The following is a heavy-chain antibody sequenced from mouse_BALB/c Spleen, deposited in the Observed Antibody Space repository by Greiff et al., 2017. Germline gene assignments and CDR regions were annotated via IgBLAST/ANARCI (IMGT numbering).Heavy chain of an antibody. Sequence: EVKLMESGAELVKPGASVKLSCTASGFNIKDTYMHWVKQRPEQGLEWIGRIDSANGNTKYDPKFQGKATITADTSSNTAYLQLSSLTSEDTAVYYCARSYDYGGFDYWGQGTLVTVSA. D-gene: IGHD2-4*01. CDR1: GFNIKDTY. CDR3: ARSYDYGGFDY. V-gene: IGHV14-3*02. J-gene: IGHJ3*01. CDR2: IDSANGNT.